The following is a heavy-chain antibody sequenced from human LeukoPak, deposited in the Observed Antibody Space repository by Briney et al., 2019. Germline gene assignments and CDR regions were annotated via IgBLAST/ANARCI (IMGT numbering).Heavy chain of an antibody. CDR3: ARVGYGDYLPDY. Sequence: ASVKVSCKASGYTFTSYYMHWVRQAPGQGLEWMGIINPSGGSTSYAQKFQGRVAMTRDTSTSTVYMELSSLRSEDTAVYYCARVGYGDYLPDYWGQGTLVTVSS. CDR2: INPSGGST. J-gene: IGHJ4*02. D-gene: IGHD4-17*01. V-gene: IGHV1-46*01. CDR1: GYTFTSYY.